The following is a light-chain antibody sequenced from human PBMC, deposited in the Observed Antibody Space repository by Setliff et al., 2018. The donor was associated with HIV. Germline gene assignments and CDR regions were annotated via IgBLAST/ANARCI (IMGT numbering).Light chain of an antibody. J-gene: IGLJ1*01. Sequence: QSALAQPASVSGSPGQSITISCAGISSDVGGYTYVSWYQQHLGKAPKLMIYDVSNRPSGVSIRFSGSKSGNTASLTISGLQAEDEADYYCSSYTSSSTYVFGTGTKVTVL. CDR2: DVS. V-gene: IGLV2-14*03. CDR3: SSYTSSSTYV. CDR1: SSDVGGYTY.